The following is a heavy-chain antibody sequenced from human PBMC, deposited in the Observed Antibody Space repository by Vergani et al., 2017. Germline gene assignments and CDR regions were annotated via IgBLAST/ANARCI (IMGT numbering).Heavy chain of an antibody. Sequence: QVQLVQSGAEVKKPGASVKVSCKASGYTFTSYDINWVRKASGQGLEWMGLMDPNSGNTGYAQKFEGRVTMTRNTSISTAYMALSRLRSQDTAMYYWARSQQWGRDRYHYYGMDVWGQGTTVTVYS. CDR1: GYTFTSYD. CDR2: MDPNSGNT. D-gene: IGHD7-27*01. CDR3: ARSQQWGRDRYHYYGMDV. V-gene: IGHV1-8*01. J-gene: IGHJ6*02.